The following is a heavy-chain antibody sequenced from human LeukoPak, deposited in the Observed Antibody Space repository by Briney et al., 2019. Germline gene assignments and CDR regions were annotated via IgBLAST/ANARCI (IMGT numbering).Heavy chain of an antibody. Sequence: SQTLSLTCTVSGGSISSGGYYWSWIRQHPGKGLEWIGYIYYSGSTYYNPSLKSRVTISVDTSKNQFSLKLSSVTAADTAVYYCARVRGRWYWFDPWGQGTLVTVSS. D-gene: IGHD3-10*01. J-gene: IGHJ5*02. CDR1: GGSISSGGYY. CDR3: ARVRGRWYWFDP. V-gene: IGHV4-31*03. CDR2: IYYSGST.